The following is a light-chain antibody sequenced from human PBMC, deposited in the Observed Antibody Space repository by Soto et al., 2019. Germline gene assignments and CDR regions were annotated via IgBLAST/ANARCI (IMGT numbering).Light chain of an antibody. Sequence: EIVLTQSPGTLSLSPGERATLSCRASQSVNDDKLAWHQQKPGQAPRLLIYGASRRATGIPERFSGSGSGTDFTLTISRLEPEDFAVYYCQQHANTPRTFGQGTKVEIK. CDR3: QQHANTPRT. CDR1: QSVNDDK. CDR2: GAS. V-gene: IGKV3-20*01. J-gene: IGKJ1*01.